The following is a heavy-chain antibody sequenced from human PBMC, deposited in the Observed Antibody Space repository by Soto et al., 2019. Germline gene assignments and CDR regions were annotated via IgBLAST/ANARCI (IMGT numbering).Heavy chain of an antibody. V-gene: IGHV3-21*06. J-gene: IGHJ5*01. CDR1: GFTFSRYG. D-gene: IGHD5-12*01. Sequence: GGSLRLSCAASGFTFSRYGMNWLRQAPGKGLEWVASISSSTSYVYYADSVKGRFSTSRDNAKNILYLEMYALRTEDTAVYYCARDPYEGRVGNWFESWGQGTMVTVYS. CDR2: ISSSTSYV. CDR3: ARDPYEGRVGNWFES.